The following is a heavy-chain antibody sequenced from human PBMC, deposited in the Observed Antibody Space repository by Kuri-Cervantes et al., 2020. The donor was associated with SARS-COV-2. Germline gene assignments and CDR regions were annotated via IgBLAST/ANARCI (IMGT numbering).Heavy chain of an antibody. J-gene: IGHJ4*02. D-gene: IGHD6-13*01. V-gene: IGHV3-30*18. CDR2: ISYDGSNK. CDR1: GFTFSSYG. CDR3: AKEEFIAAYFDY. Sequence: GESPKISCAASGFTFSSYGMHWVRQAPGKGLEWVAAISYDGSNKYYADSVKGRFTISRDNSKNTLYMQMNSLRAEDTAVYYCAKEEFIAAYFDYWGQGTLVTVSS.